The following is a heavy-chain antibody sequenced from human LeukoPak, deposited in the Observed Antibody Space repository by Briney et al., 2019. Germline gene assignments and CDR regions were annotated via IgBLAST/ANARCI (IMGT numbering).Heavy chain of an antibody. Sequence: GGSLRLSCTASGFTFSNTWMNWVRQAPGKGLEWVGRIKGKPDGGTTDYAAPVKGRFTISRDDSINMLYLQMNSLKTDDTAVYFCATDRADYWGQGTLVTVSS. CDR3: ATDRADY. V-gene: IGHV3-15*01. D-gene: IGHD3-10*01. CDR2: IKGKPDGGTT. CDR1: GFTFSNTW. J-gene: IGHJ4*02.